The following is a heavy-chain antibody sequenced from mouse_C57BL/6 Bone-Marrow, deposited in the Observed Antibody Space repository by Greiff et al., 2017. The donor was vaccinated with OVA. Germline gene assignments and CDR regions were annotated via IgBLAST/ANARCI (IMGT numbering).Heavy chain of an antibody. Sequence: QVQLQQPGAELVKPGASVKMSCKASGYTFTSYWITWVKQRPGQGLEWIGDIYPGSGSTNHNEKFKSKATLTVDTSSSTAYMQLSSLTSEDSAVYYCARDPDYGSSYVGYFDVWGTGTTVTVAS. J-gene: IGHJ1*03. CDR2: IYPGSGST. CDR3: ARDPDYGSSYVGYFDV. V-gene: IGHV1-55*01. D-gene: IGHD1-1*01. CDR1: GYTFTSYW.